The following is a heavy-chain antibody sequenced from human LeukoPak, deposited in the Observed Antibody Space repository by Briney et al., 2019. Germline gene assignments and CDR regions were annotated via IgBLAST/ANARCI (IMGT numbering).Heavy chain of an antibody. V-gene: IGHV3-33*06. Sequence: GGSLRLSCAASRFPLNSYHMHGPPESPGKGREGVAVIWYDGNNKYYEDAVKGRLTISRDNSKNTLYLKMNSLRAEATAVYYCAKDGREFSDRDYFDYWGQGTLVTVSS. CDR1: RFPLNSYH. CDR2: IWYDGNNK. D-gene: IGHD1-26*01. CDR3: AKDGREFSDRDYFDY. J-gene: IGHJ4*02.